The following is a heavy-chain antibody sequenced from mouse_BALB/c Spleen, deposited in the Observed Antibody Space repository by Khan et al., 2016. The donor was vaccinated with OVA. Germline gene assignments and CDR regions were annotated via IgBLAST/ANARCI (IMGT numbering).Heavy chain of an antibody. CDR3: ARVFGGDFDD. Sequence: EVQLQESGPGLVKPSQSLSLTCTVTGYSITSDYAWNWIRQFPGNKLEWMGFISYSGNTNYNPSLKSRISITRDTSKNQFFLQLNSVTTEDTATYYCARVFGGDFDDWGQGTTLTVSS. CDR2: ISYSGNT. J-gene: IGHJ2*01. V-gene: IGHV3-2*02. CDR1: GYSITSDYA.